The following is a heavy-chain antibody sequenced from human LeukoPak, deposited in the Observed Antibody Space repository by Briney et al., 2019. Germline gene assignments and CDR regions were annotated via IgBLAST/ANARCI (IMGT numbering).Heavy chain of an antibody. CDR1: GFTFSSYA. V-gene: IGHV3-30-3*02. J-gene: IGHJ5*02. Sequence: GRSLRLSCAASGFTFSSYAMHWVRQAPGKGLEWVAVISYDGSNKYYADSVKGRFTISRDNSKNTLYLQMSSLRTEDTAVYYCAKTSGILTPGNWFDPWGQGTLVIVSS. D-gene: IGHD1-14*01. CDR3: AKTSGILTPGNWFDP. CDR2: ISYDGSNK.